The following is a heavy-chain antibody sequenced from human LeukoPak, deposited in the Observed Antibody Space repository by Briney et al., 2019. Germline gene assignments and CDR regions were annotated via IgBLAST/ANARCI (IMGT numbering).Heavy chain of an antibody. D-gene: IGHD6-6*01. CDR3: AREAQLVPHWFDP. CDR2: IIPILGIA. Sequence: SVKVSCKASGGTFRSYTISWVRQAPGQGLEWMGRIIPILGIASYAQKFQGRVTITADKSTSTAYMELSSLRSEDTAVYYCAREAQLVPHWFDPWGQGTLVTVSS. V-gene: IGHV1-69*04. CDR1: GGTFRSYT. J-gene: IGHJ5*02.